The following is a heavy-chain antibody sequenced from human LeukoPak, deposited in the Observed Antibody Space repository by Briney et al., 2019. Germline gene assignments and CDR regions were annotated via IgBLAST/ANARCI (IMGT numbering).Heavy chain of an antibody. CDR2: ISWNETTT. Sequence: GRSLRLSCVVSGFRFDDYGMHWVQQAPGKGLEWVSGISWNETTTGYADSVKGRFTISRDSAMNALYLQMHSPRVEDTALYYCAKDYSTAGFAPCYFYGMGVWGQGTTVTVSS. V-gene: IGHV3-9*01. J-gene: IGHJ6*02. CDR1: GFRFDDYG. D-gene: IGHD6-25*01. CDR3: AKDYSTAGFAPCYFYGMGV.